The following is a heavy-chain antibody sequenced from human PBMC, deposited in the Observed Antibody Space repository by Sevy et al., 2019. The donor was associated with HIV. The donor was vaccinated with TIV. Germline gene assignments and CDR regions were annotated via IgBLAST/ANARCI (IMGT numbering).Heavy chain of an antibody. J-gene: IGHJ5*02. CDR3: ARAVQDGDIVVVVAARPNWFDP. V-gene: IGHV4-38-2*02. Sequence: SETLSLTCTVSGYSISSGYYWGWIRQPPGKGLEWIGSIYHSGSTYYNPSLKSRVTISVDTSKNQFSLKLSSVTAADTAGYYCARAVQDGDIVVVVAARPNWFDPWGQGTLVTVSS. D-gene: IGHD2-15*01. CDR2: IYHSGST. CDR1: GYSISSGYY.